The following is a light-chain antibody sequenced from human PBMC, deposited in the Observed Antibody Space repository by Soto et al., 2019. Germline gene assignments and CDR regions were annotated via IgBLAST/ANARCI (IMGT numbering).Light chain of an antibody. CDR2: GAS. J-gene: IGKJ5*01. V-gene: IGKV3-15*01. CDR3: QQRSNWPPWT. Sequence: EIVVTQSPATLSVSPVERATLSCMASRTVRSDFAWYQQKPGQAPRLLIYGASVRATGIPARFSGSGSGTEFTLTISSLQSEDFAVYYCQQRSNWPPWTFGQGTRLEIK. CDR1: RTVRSD.